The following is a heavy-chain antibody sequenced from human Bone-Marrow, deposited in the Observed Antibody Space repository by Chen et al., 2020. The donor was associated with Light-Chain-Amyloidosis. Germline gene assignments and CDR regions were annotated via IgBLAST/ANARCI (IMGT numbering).Heavy chain of an antibody. CDR2: IKSKTDGGTI. V-gene: IGHV3-15*01. CDR3: TATTVSEDYHGY. CDR1: GFTLSNAW. J-gene: IGHJ4*02. D-gene: IGHD4-17*01. Sequence: EVQVVESGGGLVKPGGSLRLSCAASGFTLSNAWMSWVRQAPGKGLEWVSRIKSKTDGGTIDYAAPVKGRFTISGDDSKNQLDLQMDSLKSEDTAVYYCTATTVSEDYHGYWGQGALVTVSS.